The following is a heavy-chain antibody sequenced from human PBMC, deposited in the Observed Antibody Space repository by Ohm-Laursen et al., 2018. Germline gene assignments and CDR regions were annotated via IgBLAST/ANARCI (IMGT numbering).Heavy chain of an antibody. CDR1: GHIYG. Sequence: ASVKVSCKASGHIYGIGWVRQAPGQGLGWMGWISVDSGNTNYAQKLQGRISLTTDSSTTTVHMELSSLRSDDTAVYFCATLRSLEWWFDIWGQGTLVTVSS. CDR2: ISVDSGNT. CDR3: ATLRSLEWWFDI. V-gene: IGHV1-18*01. D-gene: IGHD3-3*01. J-gene: IGHJ5*02.